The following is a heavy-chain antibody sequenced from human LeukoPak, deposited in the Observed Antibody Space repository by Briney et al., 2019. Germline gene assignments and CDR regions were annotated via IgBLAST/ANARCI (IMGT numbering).Heavy chain of an antibody. CDR2: ISGSDGRT. J-gene: IGHJ6*02. Sequence: PGGSLRLSCAASGFTFSNYAMSWVRQAPGKGLEWVSAISGSDGRTFYTDSVKGRFTISRDNSKNTLYLQMNSLRAEDTAVYYCATGTTLYYYGMDVWGQGTTVTVSS. CDR1: GFTFSNYA. D-gene: IGHD2/OR15-2a*01. V-gene: IGHV3-23*01. CDR3: ATGTTLYYYGMDV.